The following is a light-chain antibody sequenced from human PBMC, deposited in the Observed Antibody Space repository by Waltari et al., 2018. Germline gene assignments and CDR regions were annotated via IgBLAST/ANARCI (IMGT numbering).Light chain of an antibody. J-gene: IGKJ4*01. CDR1: QSISIW. Sequence: DIQMTQSPPTLSASVGDRVTVTCRASQSISIWLAWYQQKPGKAPNLLIYKASTLDSGVPSRFSGSASGTEFTLTISSLQAEDFGTYYCQQYSSFPLPFGGGTNIVIK. CDR3: QQYSSFPLP. CDR2: KAS. V-gene: IGKV1-5*03.